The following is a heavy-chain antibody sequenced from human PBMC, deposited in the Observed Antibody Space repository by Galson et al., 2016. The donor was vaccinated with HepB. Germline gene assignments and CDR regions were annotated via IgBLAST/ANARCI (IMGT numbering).Heavy chain of an antibody. Sequence: LSLTCSVSGASLSNYFWTWVRQSPGKGLEWIGHVHSRVTTSYNPSLVSRVTLSIDMSKNQFSLSLRSLTAADTAVYLCARYDVSGRWLDYWGQGILVTVSS. J-gene: IGHJ4*02. CDR2: VHSRVTT. V-gene: IGHV4-4*07. D-gene: IGHD3-16*01. CDR3: ARYDVSGRWLDY. CDR1: GASLSNYF.